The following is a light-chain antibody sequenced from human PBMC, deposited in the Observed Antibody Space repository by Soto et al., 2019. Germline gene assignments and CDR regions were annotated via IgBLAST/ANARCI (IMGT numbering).Light chain of an antibody. CDR2: AAS. V-gene: IGKV1-39*01. CDR3: QQSYSALYT. Sequence: DIQMTQSPSSLSASVGDRVTITCRASQNINSFLNWYQQKPGKAPKLLIYAASSLQRGVPSRFSGSRSGTDFTLTISSLQPEDFATYYCQQSYSALYTFGQGTKLEIK. J-gene: IGKJ2*01. CDR1: QNINSF.